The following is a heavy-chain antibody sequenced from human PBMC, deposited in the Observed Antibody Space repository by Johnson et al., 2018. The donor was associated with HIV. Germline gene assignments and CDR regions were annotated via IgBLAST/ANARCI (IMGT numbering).Heavy chain of an antibody. CDR3: ARAGVGAGAFDI. D-gene: IGHD1-26*01. Sequence: QVQLVESGGGVVQPGRSLRLSCAASGFTFSSYAIHWVRQAPGKGLEWVAVISYDGSNKYYADSVKGRFTISRDNSKNTLYLQMNSLRAGDTAVYYCARAGVGAGAFDIWGQGTMVTVSS. CDR1: GFTFSSYA. CDR2: ISYDGSNK. J-gene: IGHJ3*02. V-gene: IGHV3-30-3*01.